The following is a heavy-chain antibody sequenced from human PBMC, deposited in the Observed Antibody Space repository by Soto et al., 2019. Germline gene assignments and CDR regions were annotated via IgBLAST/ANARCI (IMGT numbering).Heavy chain of an antibody. CDR3: ARDRLRYNWNDFPYYYYGMDV. V-gene: IGHV3-30-3*01. Sequence: QVRLVESGGGVVQPGRSLRLSCAASGFTFSSYAMHWVRQAPGKGLEWVAVISYDGSNKYYADSVKGRFTISRDNSKNTLYLQMNSLRAEDTAVYYCARDRLRYNWNDFPYYYYGMDVWGQGTTVTVSS. CDR1: GFTFSSYA. CDR2: ISYDGSNK. D-gene: IGHD1-1*01. J-gene: IGHJ6*02.